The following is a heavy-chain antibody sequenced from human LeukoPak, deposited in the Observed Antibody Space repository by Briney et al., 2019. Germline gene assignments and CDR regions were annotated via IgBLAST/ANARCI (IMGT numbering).Heavy chain of an antibody. J-gene: IGHJ4*02. D-gene: IGHD2-2*01. V-gene: IGHV3-30*01. CDR3: AGAQPFQSPLKY. Sequence: GGSLRLSCAASGITFSRHAMHWVRQAPGKGLEWLAVISYDGSNSYHADSVKGRFTISRDNSKDTLYLQMKGLRIEDTALYYCAGAQPFQSPLKYWGQGALVTVSS. CDR1: GITFSRHA. CDR2: ISYDGSNS.